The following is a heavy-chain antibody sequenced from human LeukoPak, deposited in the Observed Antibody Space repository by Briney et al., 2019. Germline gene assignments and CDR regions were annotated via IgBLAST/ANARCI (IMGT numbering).Heavy chain of an antibody. CDR3: ARERCSTATCYGFDY. CDR1: GFTLSSYS. D-gene: IGHD2-2*01. Sequence: GGSLRLSCAASGFTLSSYSMNWVRQAPGKGLEWASYISSSSSTIHYADSVKGRFTISRDNAKNSLYLQMDSLRDEDTAVYYCARERCSTATCYGFDYWGQGTLVTVSS. J-gene: IGHJ4*02. V-gene: IGHV3-48*02. CDR2: ISSSSSTI.